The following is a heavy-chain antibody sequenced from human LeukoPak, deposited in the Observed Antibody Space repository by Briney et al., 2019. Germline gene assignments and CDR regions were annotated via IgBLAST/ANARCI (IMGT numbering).Heavy chain of an antibody. Sequence: SQTLSLTCTVSGGSISSGSYYWRWLRQPAGRGVEWIGRIYTSGSTNDNPSLNSRVTISVDTSKNQFSLKLNSVTAADTAVYYCAREVKGYYDSSGSENFDYWGQGTLVTVSS. V-gene: IGHV4-61*02. CDR1: GGSISSGSYY. CDR2: IYTSGST. D-gene: IGHD3-22*01. J-gene: IGHJ4*02. CDR3: AREVKGYYDSSGSENFDY.